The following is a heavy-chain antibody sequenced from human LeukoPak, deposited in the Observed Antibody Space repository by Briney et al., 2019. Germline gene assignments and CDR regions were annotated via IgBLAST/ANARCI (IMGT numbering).Heavy chain of an antibody. CDR1: GLIVSDNC. CDR2: IYGGGDT. D-gene: IGHD3-10*01. CDR3: ARERIYFGSGRDLTDARLFYYYGMDI. V-gene: IGHV3-53*01. Sequence: GGSLRLSCVASGLIVSDNCMTWVRQASGKGLEWVSVIYGGGDTYFSDLVKGRFTISRDDSKNTLYLQMNSLRAEDTAVYYCARERIYFGSGRDLTDARLFYYYGMDIWGQGTTVTVSS. J-gene: IGHJ6*02.